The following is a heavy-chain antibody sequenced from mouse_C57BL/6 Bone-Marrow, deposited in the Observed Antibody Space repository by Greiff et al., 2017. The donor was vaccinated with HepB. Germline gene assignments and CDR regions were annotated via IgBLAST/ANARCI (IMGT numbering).Heavy chain of an antibody. CDR3: ARDYYGSSYDYAMDY. D-gene: IGHD1-1*01. Sequence: QVQLQQPGAELVRPGSSVKLSCKASGYTFTSYWMHWVKQRPIQGLEWIGNIDPSDSETNDNQKFKDKATLPVDKSSSTAYMQLSSLTSEDSAVYYCARDYYGSSYDYAMDYWGQGTSVTVSS. V-gene: IGHV1-52*01. CDR1: GYTFTSYW. J-gene: IGHJ4*01. CDR2: IDPSDSET.